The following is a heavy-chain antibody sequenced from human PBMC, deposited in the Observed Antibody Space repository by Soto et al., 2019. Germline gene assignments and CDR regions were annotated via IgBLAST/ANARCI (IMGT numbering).Heavy chain of an antibody. D-gene: IGHD3-3*01. J-gene: IGHJ5*02. CDR1: GFTFSSYS. Sequence: EVQLVESGGGMVKPGGSMRLSCAASGFTFSSYSMNWVRQAPGKGLAGFSSISSSSSYIYYADSVKGRFTISRDNAMNSLDRQMNSLGAEDTAVDYCARDPSNDVFWSGPSPRLDPWCQGTLVTVSS. V-gene: IGHV3-21*01. CDR2: ISSSSSYI. CDR3: ARDPSNDVFWSGPSPRLDP.